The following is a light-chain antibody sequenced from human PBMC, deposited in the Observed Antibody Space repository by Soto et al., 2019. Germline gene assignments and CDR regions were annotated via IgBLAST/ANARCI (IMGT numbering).Light chain of an antibody. Sequence: IVLTQSPGTLSLSPGERATLSCRASQSVTSNYVAWYQQKPAQAPRPLIYGASTRATGIPDRFSRSGSGNECMHPTRTLEPEDFEVYYCQQYGSSPFTLDTGATVNIX. CDR3: QQYGSSPFT. CDR2: GAS. V-gene: IGKV3-20*01. J-gene: IGKJ3*01. CDR1: QSVTSNY.